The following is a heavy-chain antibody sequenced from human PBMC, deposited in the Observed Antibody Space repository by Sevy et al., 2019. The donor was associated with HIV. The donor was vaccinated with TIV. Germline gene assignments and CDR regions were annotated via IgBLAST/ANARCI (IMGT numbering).Heavy chain of an antibody. CDR3: ARGRQAYVVVVPSTVPFDY. J-gene: IGHJ4*02. CDR2: INHTGTL. D-gene: IGHD2-2*01. Sequence: SETLSLTCAVYGGSFSGYFWNWIRQSPGKGLEWIGEINHTGTLKYNPSPKSRVTISVDASKNQLSLHLSSVTAADTAIYYCARGRQAYVVVVPSTVPFDYWGQGTLVTVSS. CDR1: GGSFSGYF. V-gene: IGHV4-34*01.